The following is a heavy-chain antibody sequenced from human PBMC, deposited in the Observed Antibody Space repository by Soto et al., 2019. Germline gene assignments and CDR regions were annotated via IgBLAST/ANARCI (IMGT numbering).Heavy chain of an antibody. V-gene: IGHV4-39*01. CDR1: GGSISSSSYY. CDR2: IYYSGST. J-gene: IGHJ4*02. D-gene: IGHD6-6*01. CDR3: ARLIDSSSSTFFDY. Sequence: QLQLQESGPGLVKPSETLSLTCTVSGGSISSSSYYWGWIRQPPGKGLEWIGSIYYSGSTYYNPSLKSRVTISVDTSKNQFSLKLSSVTAADTAVYYCARLIDSSSSTFFDYWGQGTLVTVSS.